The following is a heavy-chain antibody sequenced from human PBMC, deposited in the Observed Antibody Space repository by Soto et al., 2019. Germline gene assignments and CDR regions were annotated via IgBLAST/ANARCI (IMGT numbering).Heavy chain of an antibody. D-gene: IGHD3-3*01. CDR3: VRSYDFWSGYYFDY. Sequence: ASVKVSCKASGGTFSSYAISWVRQAPGQGLEWMGGIIPIFGTANYAQKFQGRVTITADESTSTAYMELSSLRSEDTAVYYCVRSYDFWSGYYFDYWGQGTLVTVSS. CDR1: GGTFSSYA. J-gene: IGHJ4*02. CDR2: IIPIFGTA. V-gene: IGHV1-69*13.